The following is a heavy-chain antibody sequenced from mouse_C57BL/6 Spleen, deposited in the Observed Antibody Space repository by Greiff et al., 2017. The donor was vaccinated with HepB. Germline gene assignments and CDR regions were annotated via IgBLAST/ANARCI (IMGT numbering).Heavy chain of an antibody. CDR2: ISDGGSYT. Sequence: EVNVVESGGGLVKPGGSLKLSCAASGFTFSSYAMSWVRQTPEKRLEWVATISDGGSYTYYPDNVKGRFTISRDNAKNNLYLQMSHLKSEDTAMYYCARGRAAYWGQGTLVTVSA. D-gene: IGHD3-1*01. J-gene: IGHJ3*01. CDR1: GFTFSSYA. V-gene: IGHV5-4*03. CDR3: ARGRAAY.